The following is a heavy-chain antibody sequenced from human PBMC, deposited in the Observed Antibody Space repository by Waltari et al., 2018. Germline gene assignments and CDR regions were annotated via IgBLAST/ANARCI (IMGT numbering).Heavy chain of an antibody. Sequence: QVQLQESGPGLVEPSQTLSLACSVSGASIHRGTSYWSWVRQPAGRGLDWLGRIFASGSTDYNPSLKSRVTISVDTSKSQVSLNLTSLTAADSAVYYCARTLEKTYGGWYFDSWGQGTRVTVSS. D-gene: IGHD3-10*01. CDR2: IFASGST. CDR1: GASIHRGTSY. CDR3: ARTLEKTYGGWYFDS. J-gene: IGHJ4*02. V-gene: IGHV4-61*02.